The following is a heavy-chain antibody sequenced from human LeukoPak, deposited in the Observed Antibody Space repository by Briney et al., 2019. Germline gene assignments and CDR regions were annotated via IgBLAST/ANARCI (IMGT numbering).Heavy chain of an antibody. CDR1: GFTFSSYS. Sequence: GGSLRLSGAASGFTFSSYSMKWVRQAPGKGLVWVSSISSSSSYIYYADSVKGRFTISRDNAKNSLDLQMNSLRAEDTAVYYCARDLHYYVAMDVWGQGTTVTVSS. CDR3: ARDLHYYVAMDV. J-gene: IGHJ6*02. CDR2: ISSSSSYI. D-gene: IGHD3-10*02. V-gene: IGHV3-21*01.